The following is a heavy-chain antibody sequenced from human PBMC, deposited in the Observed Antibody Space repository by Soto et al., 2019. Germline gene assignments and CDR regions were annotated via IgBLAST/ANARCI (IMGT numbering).Heavy chain of an antibody. CDR1: GFTFSSYA. V-gene: IGHV3-30-3*01. D-gene: IGHD2-2*02. CDR3: ARAMSSPTRIVVVPAAIRDYYYYGMDV. J-gene: IGHJ6*02. Sequence: PGGSLRLSCAASGFTFSSYAMHWVRQAPGKGLEWVAVISYDGSNKYYADSVKGRFTISRDNSKNTLYLQMNSLRAEDTAVYYCARAMSSPTRIVVVPAAIRDYYYYGMDVWGQGTTVTVSS. CDR2: ISYDGSNK.